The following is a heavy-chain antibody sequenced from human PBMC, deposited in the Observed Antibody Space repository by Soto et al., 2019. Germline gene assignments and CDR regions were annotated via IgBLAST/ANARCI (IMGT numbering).Heavy chain of an antibody. V-gene: IGHV1-18*01. CDR3: ARVVPNDILPNSFLYYDL. J-gene: IGHJ2*01. CDR2: ISAYNGYT. Sequence: QVQLVQSGAEVKKPGASVKVSCKASGYTFTNYAITWVRQAPGHGLEWMGWISAYNGYTIHAQKFQGRVTMTTDTSTRTAYMELRSLRFDDTAIYYCARVVPNDILPNSFLYYDLWGRGTLVTVSS. D-gene: IGHD3-9*01. CDR1: GYTFTNYA.